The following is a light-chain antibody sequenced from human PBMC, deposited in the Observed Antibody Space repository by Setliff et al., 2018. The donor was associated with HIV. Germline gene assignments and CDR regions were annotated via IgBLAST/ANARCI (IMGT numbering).Light chain of an antibody. V-gene: IGLV2-14*03. Sequence: QSALAQPASVSGSPGQSITISCTGTSSDVGGYNFVSWYQQYPGKAPKLMIYAVSNRPSGVSNRFSGSKSGNTASLTISGLQAEDEADYYCSSYTSSSTLFGGGTQRTVL. CDR1: SSDVGGYNF. CDR3: SSYTSSSTL. CDR2: AVS. J-gene: IGLJ2*01.